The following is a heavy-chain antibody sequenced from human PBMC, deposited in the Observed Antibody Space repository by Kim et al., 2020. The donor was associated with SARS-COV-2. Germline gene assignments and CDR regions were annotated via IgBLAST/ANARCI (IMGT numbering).Heavy chain of an antibody. CDR3: AKFSDTSVPPYFDRAFDV. D-gene: IGHD3-9*01. CDR2: ISDSGAVT. J-gene: IGHJ3*01. V-gene: IGHV3-23*01. Sequence: GSLRLSCAASGFTFNNYAMSWVRQTPGKGLEWVSGISDSGAVTKYAESVQGRFTITRDSSKNTLYLEMSSLRAGDTAVYYCAKFSDTSVPPYFDRAFDVWGQGTKVTVSS. CDR1: GFTFNNYA.